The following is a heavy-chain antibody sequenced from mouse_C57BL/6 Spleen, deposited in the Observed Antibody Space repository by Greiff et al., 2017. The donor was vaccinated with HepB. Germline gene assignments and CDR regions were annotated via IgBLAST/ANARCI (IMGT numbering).Heavy chain of an antibody. V-gene: IGHV1-52*01. CDR3: ARSPQYYDGSSCYFDV. Sequence: QQPGAELVRPGSSVKLSCKASGYTFTSYWMHLVKQRPIQGLEWIGNIDPSDSETHYNQKFKDKATLTVEKTSSTAYMQPSSLTSEDSAVYYCARSPQYYDGSSCYFDVWGTGTTVTVSS. D-gene: IGHD1-1*01. CDR1: GYTFTSYW. J-gene: IGHJ1*03. CDR2: IDPSDSET.